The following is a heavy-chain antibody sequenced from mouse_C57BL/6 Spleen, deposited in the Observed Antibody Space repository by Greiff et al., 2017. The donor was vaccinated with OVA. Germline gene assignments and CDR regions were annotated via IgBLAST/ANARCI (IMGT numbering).Heavy chain of an antibody. Sequence: QVQLQQPGAELVMPGASVKLSCKASGYTFTSYWMHWVKQRPGQGLEWIGEIDPSDSYTNYNQKFKGKSTLTVDKSSSTAYMQLSSLTSEDSAVYYCAGKGLRGSSLDYWGQGTTLTVSS. D-gene: IGHD1-1*01. CDR3: AGKGLRGSSLDY. J-gene: IGHJ2*01. CDR1: GYTFTSYW. V-gene: IGHV1-69*01. CDR2: IDPSDSYT.